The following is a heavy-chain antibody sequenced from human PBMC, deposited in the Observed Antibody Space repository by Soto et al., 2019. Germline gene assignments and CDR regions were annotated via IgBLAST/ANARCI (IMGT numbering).Heavy chain of an antibody. CDR1: GGTFSSYT. J-gene: IGHJ6*02. V-gene: IGHV1-69*02. CDR2: IIPMFDII. CDR3: ARVEHENYGMDL. Sequence: SVKVSCKVSGGTFSSYTITWVRQTPGEGLEWMGRIIPMFDIINYAQKFQGRVTITADKSTNTAYMELTSLKSDDTAVYYCARVEHENYGMDLWG.